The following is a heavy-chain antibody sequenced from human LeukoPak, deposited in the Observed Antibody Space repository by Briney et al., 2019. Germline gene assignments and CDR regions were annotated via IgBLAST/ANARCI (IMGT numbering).Heavy chain of an antibody. Sequence: PGGSLRLSCAASGITFSSNWMSWVRQAPGKGLEWVANIKQDGSEKYYVDSVKGRFTISRDNAKNSLYLQMNSLRAEDTAEYYCAREMATIGLDYWGQGTLVTVSS. V-gene: IGHV3-7*05. CDR1: GITFSSNW. D-gene: IGHD5-24*01. CDR3: AREMATIGLDY. CDR2: IKQDGSEK. J-gene: IGHJ4*02.